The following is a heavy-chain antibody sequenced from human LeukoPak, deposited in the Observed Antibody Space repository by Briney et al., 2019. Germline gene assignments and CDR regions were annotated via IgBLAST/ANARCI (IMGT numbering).Heavy chain of an antibody. J-gene: IGHJ3*02. V-gene: IGHV3-23*01. CDR1: GFTFNVYS. D-gene: IGHD3-22*01. CDR3: ANDDYYDSSGQLDAFDI. Sequence: PGGSLRLSCAASGFTFNVYSMSWVRQAPGKGLEWISGISGSGGSTYYADSVKGRFTISRDNSKNTLYLQMNSLRVEDTAVYYCANDDYYDSSGQLDAFDIWGQGTMVTVSS. CDR2: ISGSGGST.